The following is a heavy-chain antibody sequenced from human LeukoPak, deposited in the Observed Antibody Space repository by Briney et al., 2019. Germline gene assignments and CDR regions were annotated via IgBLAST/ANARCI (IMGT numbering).Heavy chain of an antibody. Sequence: GGSLRLSCAASGFTFSSYEMNWVRQAPGKGLEWVSYISSSGSTRYYADSVKGRFTISRDNAKNSLYLQMNSLRAEDTAVYYCARDSGYSYGAFDPWGQGTLVTVSS. CDR3: ARDSGYSYGAFDP. V-gene: IGHV3-48*03. CDR1: GFTFSSYE. D-gene: IGHD5-18*01. J-gene: IGHJ5*02. CDR2: ISSSGSTR.